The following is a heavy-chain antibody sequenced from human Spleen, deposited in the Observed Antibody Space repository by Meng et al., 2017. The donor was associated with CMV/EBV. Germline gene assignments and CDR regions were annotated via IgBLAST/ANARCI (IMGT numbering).Heavy chain of an antibody. V-gene: IGHV1-18*01. J-gene: IGHJ4*02. CDR1: GYTFTNYH. Sequence: QVQLVQSGAEVQKPGASVKVSCKASGYTFTNYHLTWVRQAPGLGLEWMGWINPYNGNRNYAQKLQGRVTMTTDTSTSTAYMELTSLTSDDTAVYYCARETTVTTHDFDSWGQGTLVTVS. D-gene: IGHD4-11*01. CDR2: INPYNGNR. CDR3: ARETTVTTHDFDS.